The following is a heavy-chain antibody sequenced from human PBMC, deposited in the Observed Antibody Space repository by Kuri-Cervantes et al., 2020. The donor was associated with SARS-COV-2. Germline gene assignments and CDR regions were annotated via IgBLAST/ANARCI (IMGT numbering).Heavy chain of an antibody. Sequence: ASVKVSCKASGHTFTSYGISWVRQAPGKGLEWMGGFDPEDGETIYEQKFQGRVTMTEDTSTDTAYMELSSLRSEDTAVYYCATLRFDGSYWYWGQGTLVTVSS. D-gene: IGHD1-26*01. J-gene: IGHJ4*02. V-gene: IGHV1-24*01. CDR2: FDPEDGET. CDR1: GHTFTSYG. CDR3: ATLRFDGSYWY.